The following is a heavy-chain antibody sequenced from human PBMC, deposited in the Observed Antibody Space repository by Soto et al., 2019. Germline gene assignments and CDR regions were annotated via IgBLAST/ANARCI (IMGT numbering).Heavy chain of an antibody. CDR2: IYSRGNT. J-gene: IGHJ4*02. CDR3: AGGPWLLDF. Sequence: HPGGSLRLSCTASGFPVSDNYGTWVRQAPGKGLECVSLIYSRGNTYYADSVKGRFTISRDSSKNTLYLQMNSLRADDTAVYYCAGGPWLLDFWGQGTLVTVSS. V-gene: IGHV3-53*01. CDR1: GFPVSDNY. D-gene: IGHD2-15*01.